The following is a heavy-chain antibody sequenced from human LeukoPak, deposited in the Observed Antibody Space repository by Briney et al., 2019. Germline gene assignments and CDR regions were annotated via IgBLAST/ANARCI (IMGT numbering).Heavy chain of an antibody. CDR2: IRYDGSNK. J-gene: IGHJ4*02. V-gene: IGHV3-30*02. Sequence: PGGSLRLSCAASGFTFSSYGMHWVRQAPGKGLEWVAFIRYDGSNKYYADSVKGRFTISRDNSKNTLYLQMNSLRAEDTAVYYCAKVGNSGNYAFDYWGQGTLVTVSS. D-gene: IGHD1-26*01. CDR1: GFTFSSYG. CDR3: AKVGNSGNYAFDY.